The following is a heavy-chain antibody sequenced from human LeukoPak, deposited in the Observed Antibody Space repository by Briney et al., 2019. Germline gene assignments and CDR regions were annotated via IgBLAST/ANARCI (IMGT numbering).Heavy chain of an antibody. D-gene: IGHD5-24*01. J-gene: IGHJ4*02. Sequence: GGSLRLSCAASVFTVSSNYMSCVRQAPREGLEWGSVIYSVVSTYYADSVKGVFTISRDNSTNTLYLQLNRLRAEDTDAYYCARDLRDGYNSGSLGYWGQGTLVTVSS. CDR2: IYSVVST. CDR3: ARDLRDGYNSGSLGY. CDR1: VFTVSSNY. V-gene: IGHV3-53*01.